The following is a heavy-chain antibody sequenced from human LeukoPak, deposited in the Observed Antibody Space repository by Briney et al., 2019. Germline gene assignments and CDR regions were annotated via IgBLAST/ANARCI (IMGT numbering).Heavy chain of an antibody. D-gene: IGHD2-21*01. J-gene: IGHJ4*02. CDR2: VYKDGKM. Sequence: GESLRLPCAASGFTVSSTYMSWVRQSPGKGLEWVSVVYKDGKMFYIDSVKGRFAISRDTSKNTVYLQMNNLRAEDTAVYYCASRHCSGGDCYFAGADPFDHWGQGTLVTVSS. CDR3: ASRHCSGGDCYFAGADPFDH. V-gene: IGHV3-53*01. CDR1: GFTVSSTY.